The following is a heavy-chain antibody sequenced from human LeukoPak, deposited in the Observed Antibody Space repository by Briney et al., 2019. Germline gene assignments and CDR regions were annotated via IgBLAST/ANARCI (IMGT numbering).Heavy chain of an antibody. J-gene: IGHJ4*02. CDR2: ISSSSSSI. Sequence: GGSLRLSCAASGFTFSTCSVNWVRQAPGRGLEWVSSISSSSSSIYYANSVKGRFTVSRDNAKNSVFLQMNSLRAEDTAVYYCATNNGGGNYIGRYFDFGGQGTLVTVSS. D-gene: IGHD1-26*01. CDR1: GFTFSTCS. CDR3: ATNNGGGNYIGRYFDF. V-gene: IGHV3-21*01.